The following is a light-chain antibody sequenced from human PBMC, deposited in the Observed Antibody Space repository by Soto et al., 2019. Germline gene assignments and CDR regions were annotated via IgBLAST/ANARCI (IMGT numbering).Light chain of an antibody. V-gene: IGKV3-11*01. CDR3: QQRSNWPPIT. CDR2: DAS. J-gene: IGKJ5*01. Sequence: EIVLTQSPATLSLSPGERATLSCXAIQSVSSYLAWYQQKPGQAPRLLIYDASNRATGIPARFSGSGSGTDFTLTISSLEPEDFAVYYCQQRSNWPPITFGQGTRLEIK. CDR1: QSVSSY.